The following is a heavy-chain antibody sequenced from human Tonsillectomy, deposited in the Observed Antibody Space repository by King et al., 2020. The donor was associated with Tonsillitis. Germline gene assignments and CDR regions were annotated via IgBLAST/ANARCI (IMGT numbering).Heavy chain of an antibody. J-gene: IGHJ4*02. V-gene: IGHV1-18*01. CDR2: INAYNGNT. D-gene: IGHD1-1*01. Sequence: VQLVQSGAEVKKPGASVKVSCKTSGYTFNNYAINWVRQAPGQGLEWMGWINAYNGNTNYEQKFQGRVTMTTDTSTSTAYMEVGSLRFDDTAVYFCARVGYNSYFDFWGQGTLVTAPS. CDR3: ARVGYNSYFDF. CDR1: GYTFNNYA.